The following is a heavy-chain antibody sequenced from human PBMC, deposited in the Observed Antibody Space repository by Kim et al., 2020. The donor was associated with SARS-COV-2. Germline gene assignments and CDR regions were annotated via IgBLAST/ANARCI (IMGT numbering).Heavy chain of an antibody. Sequence: GGSLRLSCATSGFTFSRYALHWVRQAPGRGLEWVAVISSDGTIQHYVDSVKGRFTISRDNSKNTIFLQMNSLTPDDTAVYYCARRDFWSTYSFDYWGQGT. CDR3: ARRDFWSTYSFDY. V-gene: IGHV3-30-3*01. CDR1: GFTFSRYA. J-gene: IGHJ4*02. D-gene: IGHD3-3*01. CDR2: ISSDGTIQ.